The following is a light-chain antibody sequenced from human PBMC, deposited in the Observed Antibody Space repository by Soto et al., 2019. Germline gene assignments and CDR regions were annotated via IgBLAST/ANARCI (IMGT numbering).Light chain of an antibody. CDR3: QKYNSSLRCT. CDR1: QGISTC. Sequence: DIQMTQSPSTLSASVGDSVTITCRASQGISTCLAWYQQKPGKVPKLLIYAASTLQGGVPSRFSGSGSGTEFTLTISSLQPDDFATYYCQKYNSSLRCTFGQGTKLEI. V-gene: IGKV1-27*01. J-gene: IGKJ2*02. CDR2: AAS.